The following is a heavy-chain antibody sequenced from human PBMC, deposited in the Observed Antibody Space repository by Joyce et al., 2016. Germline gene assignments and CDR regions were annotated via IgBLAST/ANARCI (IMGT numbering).Heavy chain of an antibody. CDR3: ARDLKSGLLYSAY. Sequence: QVQLVQSGAEVKRPGASVRVSCKASGYTFTTYYMHWVRQAPGQGLECMGWINPNSGGTNYAQKFQGRVTMTRDTSITTAYMELTRLRTDDTAVYYCARDLKSGLLYSAYWGQGTLVTVSS. CDR2: INPNSGGT. J-gene: IGHJ4*02. CDR1: GYTFTTYY. V-gene: IGHV1-2*02. D-gene: IGHD5-12*01.